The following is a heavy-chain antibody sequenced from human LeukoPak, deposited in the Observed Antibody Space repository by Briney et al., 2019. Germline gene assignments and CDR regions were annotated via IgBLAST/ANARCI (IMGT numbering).Heavy chain of an antibody. Sequence: QPGGSLRLSCAASGFTFSSYAMHWVRQAPGKGLEWVAVISYDGSNKYYADSVKGRFTISRDNSKNTLYLQMNSLRAEDTAVYYCARDLGAVVVPASRNYAFDIWGQGTMVTVSS. CDR2: ISYDGSNK. CDR3: ARDLGAVVVPASRNYAFDI. D-gene: IGHD2-2*01. V-gene: IGHV3-30-3*01. J-gene: IGHJ3*02. CDR1: GFTFSSYA.